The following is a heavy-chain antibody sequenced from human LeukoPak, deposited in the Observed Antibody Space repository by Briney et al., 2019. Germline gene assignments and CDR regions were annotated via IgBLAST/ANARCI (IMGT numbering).Heavy chain of an antibody. Sequence: PSETLSLTCTVSGGSISSTNYYWGWIRQPPGKRLEWIGSIYYTGSTYYNPSLKSRVTISLDTSKNQFSLKLSSVTAADTAMYYCARDSYYDSGSSSHNFDYWGQGTLVTVSS. V-gene: IGHV4-39*07. CDR2: IYYTGST. D-gene: IGHD3-10*01. CDR1: GGSISSTNYY. CDR3: ARDSYYDSGSSSHNFDY. J-gene: IGHJ4*02.